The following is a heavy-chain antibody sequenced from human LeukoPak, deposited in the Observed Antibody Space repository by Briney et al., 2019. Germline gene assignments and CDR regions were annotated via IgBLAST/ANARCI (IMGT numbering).Heavy chain of an antibody. CDR3: ARVGSMVRGVKDGRVFDY. Sequence: GASVKVSCKASGYTFTGYYMHWVRQAPGQGLEWMGRINPNSGGTNYAQKFQGRVNMTRDTSISTAYMELSRLRSDDTAVYYCARVGSMVRGVKDGRVFDYWGQGTLVTVSS. CDR2: INPNSGGT. CDR1: GYTFTGYY. D-gene: IGHD3-10*01. J-gene: IGHJ4*02. V-gene: IGHV1-2*06.